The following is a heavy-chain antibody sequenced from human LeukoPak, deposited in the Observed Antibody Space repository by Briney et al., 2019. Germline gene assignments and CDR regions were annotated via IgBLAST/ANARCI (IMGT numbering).Heavy chain of an antibody. CDR1: GFTFSSYT. D-gene: IGHD6-13*01. V-gene: IGHV3-23*01. CDR2: ITDTGATT. Sequence: GGSLRLSCAASGFTFSSYTMSWVRQAPGKGLEWVSAITDTGATTYYADSVKGRFTISRGNSNNTLYLQMNSLRAEDTAVYYCARHSRGRWYVFDYWGQGTLVTVSS. J-gene: IGHJ4*02. CDR3: ARHSRGRWYVFDY.